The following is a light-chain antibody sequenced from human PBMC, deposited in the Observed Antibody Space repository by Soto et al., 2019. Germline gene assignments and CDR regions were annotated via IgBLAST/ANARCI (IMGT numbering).Light chain of an antibody. V-gene: IGLV1-40*01. CDR3: AAWDDNLSGPV. Sequence: QSVLTQPPSVSGAPGQRVTISCSGTSSSIGAGYEVHWYHQLPGTAPKLVVSGNGNRPSGVPDRLSASKSGTSASLAITGLQAEDEGHYYCAAWDDNLSGPVFGGGTKVTVL. CDR2: GNG. CDR1: SSSIGAGYE. J-gene: IGLJ3*02.